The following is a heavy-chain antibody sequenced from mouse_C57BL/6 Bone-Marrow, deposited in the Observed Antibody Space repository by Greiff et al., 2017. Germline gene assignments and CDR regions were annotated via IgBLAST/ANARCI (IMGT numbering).Heavy chain of an antibody. CDR2: INPGSGGT. Sequence: QVQLQQPGAELVRPGTSVKVSCKASGYAFTNYLIEWVKQRPGQGLEWIGVINPGSGGTNYNEKFKGKATLTADKTSSTAYMQLSSLTSEDSAVYFCARVGEFLRDYFDYWGQGTTLTVSS. CDR3: ARVGEFLRDYFDY. CDR1: GYAFTNYL. V-gene: IGHV1-54*01. D-gene: IGHD1-1*01. J-gene: IGHJ2*01.